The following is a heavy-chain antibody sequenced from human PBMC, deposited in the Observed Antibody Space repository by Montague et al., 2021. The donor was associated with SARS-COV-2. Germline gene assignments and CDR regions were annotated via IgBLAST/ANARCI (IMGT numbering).Heavy chain of an antibody. CDR3: ARVPNWNYVPDY. J-gene: IGHJ4*02. CDR1: GGSISSASFY. CDR2: IQASGIT. Sequence: TLSLTCTVAGGSISSASFYWTWIRQSAGRGLEWIGRIQASGITKYKPSVKSRVAMSVDTSKNQFSLRLNSVTTADTDTYFCARVPNWNYVPDYWGQGTLVTVSS. D-gene: IGHD1-7*01. V-gene: IGHV4-61*02.